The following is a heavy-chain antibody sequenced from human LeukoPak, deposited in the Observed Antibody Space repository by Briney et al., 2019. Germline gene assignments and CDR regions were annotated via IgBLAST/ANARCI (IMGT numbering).Heavy chain of an antibody. V-gene: IGHV1-18*01. CDR1: GYTFTSYG. CDR3: AREGTTYYYDSSGYHDY. Sequence: ASVKVSCKASGYTFTSYGISWVRQAPGQGLEWMGWISAYNGNTNYAQKLQGRVTMTTDTSTSTAYMELRSLRSDDTAVYYCAREGTTYYYDSSGYHDYWGQGTLVTVSS. J-gene: IGHJ4*02. D-gene: IGHD3-22*01. CDR2: ISAYNGNT.